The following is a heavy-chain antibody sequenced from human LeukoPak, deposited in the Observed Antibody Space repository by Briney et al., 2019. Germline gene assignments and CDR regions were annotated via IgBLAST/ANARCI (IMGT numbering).Heavy chain of an antibody. CDR3: ARPYYDFWSGSYYYYMDV. CDR2: ISNRGST. D-gene: IGHD3-3*01. Sequence: PSETLSLTCTVSGDSVSSGSHYWSWIRQPPGKGLECIGYISNRGSTNYNPSLKSRVTISVDTSKNQLSLNLNSVTAADTAVYYCARPYYDFWSGSYYYYMDVWGKGTTVTVSS. CDR1: GDSVSSGSHY. J-gene: IGHJ6*03. V-gene: IGHV4-61*01.